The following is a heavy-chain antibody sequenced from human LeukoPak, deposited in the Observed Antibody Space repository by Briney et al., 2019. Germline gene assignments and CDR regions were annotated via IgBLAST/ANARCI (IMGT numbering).Heavy chain of an antibody. CDR1: GGSISSSSYY. CDR2: IYYSGST. J-gene: IGHJ3*02. V-gene: IGHV4-39*07. CDR3: ARDQGITGTRDAFDI. Sequence: SETLSLTCTVSGGSISSSSYYWGWIRQPPGKGLEWIGSIYYSGSTYHNPSLKSRVTISVDTSKNQFSLKLSSVTAADTAVYYCARDQGITGTRDAFDIWGQGTMVTVSS. D-gene: IGHD1-7*01.